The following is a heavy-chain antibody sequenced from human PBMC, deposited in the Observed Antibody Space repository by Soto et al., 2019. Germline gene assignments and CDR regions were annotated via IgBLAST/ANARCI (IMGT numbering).Heavy chain of an antibody. D-gene: IGHD6-6*01. Sequence: GGSLRLSCAASGFTFSSYEMNWVRQAPGKGLEWVSYISSSGSTIYYADSVKGRFTISRDNAKNPLYLQMNSLRAEDTAVYYCARDAEPSSSPYYYYGMDVWGQGTTVTVSS. V-gene: IGHV3-48*03. J-gene: IGHJ6*02. CDR1: GFTFSSYE. CDR3: ARDAEPSSSPYYYYGMDV. CDR2: ISSSGSTI.